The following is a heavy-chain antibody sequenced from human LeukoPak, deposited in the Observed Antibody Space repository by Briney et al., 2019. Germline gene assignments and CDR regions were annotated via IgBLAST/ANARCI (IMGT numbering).Heavy chain of an antibody. Sequence: SETLSLTCTVSGGSISSYYLSWIRQPPGKGLEWIGYIYYSGSTNYNPSLKSRVTISVDTSKNQFSLKLSSVTAADTAVYYCASYDYGGRDAFDIWGQGTMVTVSS. J-gene: IGHJ3*02. V-gene: IGHV4-59*01. CDR2: IYYSGST. D-gene: IGHD4/OR15-4a*01. CDR3: ASYDYGGRDAFDI. CDR1: GGSISSYY.